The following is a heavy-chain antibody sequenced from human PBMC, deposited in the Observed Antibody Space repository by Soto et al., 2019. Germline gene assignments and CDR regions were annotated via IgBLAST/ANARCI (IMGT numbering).Heavy chain of an antibody. J-gene: IGHJ4*02. CDR3: ARSRRRVSGIAAAGY. D-gene: IGHD6-13*01. V-gene: IGHV5-51*01. CDR2: IYPGDSDT. Sequence: GESLKISCKGSGYSFTSYWIGWVRQMPGKGLEWMGIIYPGDSDTRYSPSFQGQVTISADKSISTAYLQWSSLKASDTAMYYCARSRRRVSGIAAAGYWGQGTLVTVSS. CDR1: GYSFTSYW.